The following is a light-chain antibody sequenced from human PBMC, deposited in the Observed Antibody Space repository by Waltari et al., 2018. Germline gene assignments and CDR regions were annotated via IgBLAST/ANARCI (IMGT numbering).Light chain of an antibody. CDR2: EVD. CDR1: TDDVGTYKF. J-gene: IGLJ3*02. Sequence: QSALTPPASVSGSPGQSITISCTGTTDDVGTYKFVSWYQQHPGKAPKLIIYEVDQRPSGISNRFSGFKSGNTAALTISGLQIEDEADYYCCSFVTGDTWVFGGGTKVAVL. V-gene: IGLV2-23*02. CDR3: CSFVTGDTWV.